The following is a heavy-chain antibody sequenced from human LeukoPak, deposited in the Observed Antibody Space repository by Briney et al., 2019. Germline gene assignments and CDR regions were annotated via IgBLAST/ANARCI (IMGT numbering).Heavy chain of an antibody. D-gene: IGHD6-19*01. CDR3: AKDLVAGPYYMDV. CDR2: IIPIFGTA. V-gene: IGHV1-69*13. Sequence: ASVKVSCKASGGTFSSYAISWVRQALGQGLEWMGGIIPIFGTANYAQKFQGRVTITADESTSTAYMELSSLRAEDTAVYYCAKDLVAGPYYMDVWGKGTTVTISS. J-gene: IGHJ6*03. CDR1: GGTFSSYA.